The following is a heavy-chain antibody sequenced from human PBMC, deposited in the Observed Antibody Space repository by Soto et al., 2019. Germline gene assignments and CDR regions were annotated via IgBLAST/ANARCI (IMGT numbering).Heavy chain of an antibody. V-gene: IGHV1-69*13. J-gene: IGHJ4*02. Sequence: GASVKVSCKASGGTFSSYAISWVRQAPGQGLEWMGGIIPIFGTANYAQKFQGRVTITADESTSTAYMELSSLRSEDTAVYYCAKDHLAFRVFGWLVQDYWGQGTLVTVSS. D-gene: IGHD6-19*01. CDR1: GGTFSSYA. CDR3: AKDHLAFRVFGWLVQDY. CDR2: IIPIFGTA.